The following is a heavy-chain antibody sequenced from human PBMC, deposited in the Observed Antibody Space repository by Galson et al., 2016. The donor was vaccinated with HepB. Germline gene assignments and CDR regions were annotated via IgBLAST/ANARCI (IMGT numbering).Heavy chain of an antibody. CDR2: ISGSGSST. D-gene: IGHD3-3*01. Sequence: SLRLSCAASGFTFSNFGMSWVRQAPGKGLEWVSLISGSGSSTSYADSVEGRFTISRDNSKNTLYLQMSSLSLDDTAVYYCARDGVRWSPVEYFHHWGQGTLVSVSS. V-gene: IGHV3-23*01. CDR1: GFTFSNFG. CDR3: ARDGVRWSPVEYFHH. J-gene: IGHJ1*01.